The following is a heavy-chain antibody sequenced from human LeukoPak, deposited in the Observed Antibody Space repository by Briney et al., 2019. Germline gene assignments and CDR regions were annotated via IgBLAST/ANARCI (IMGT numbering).Heavy chain of an antibody. J-gene: IGHJ6*03. D-gene: IGHD2-15*01. CDR3: ARVLRYCSGGNCYSGGLGYMDV. Sequence: GGTLRLSCAASGFTFSDYNMRWIRQAPGKGLEWVSSISRSGSTKYYADSVKGRFTISRDNAKNSLFLQMNSLRAEDTAVYYCARVLRYCSGGNCYSGGLGYMDVWGKGTSVTISS. CDR1: GFTFSDYN. V-gene: IGHV3-11*01. CDR2: ISRSGSTK.